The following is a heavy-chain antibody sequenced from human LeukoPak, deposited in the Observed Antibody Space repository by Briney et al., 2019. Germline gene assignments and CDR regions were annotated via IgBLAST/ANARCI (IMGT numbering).Heavy chain of an antibody. Sequence: GGSLKLSCAAPGFTFSGSAMHWVRQASGKGLEWVGRIRSKANSYATAYAASVKGRFTISRDDSKNTAYLQMNSLKTEDTAVYYCTSMGKNDYVWGSYRQFDYWGQGTLVTVSS. V-gene: IGHV3-73*01. CDR1: GFTFSGSA. D-gene: IGHD3-16*02. J-gene: IGHJ4*02. CDR3: TSMGKNDYVWGSYRQFDY. CDR2: IRSKANSYAT.